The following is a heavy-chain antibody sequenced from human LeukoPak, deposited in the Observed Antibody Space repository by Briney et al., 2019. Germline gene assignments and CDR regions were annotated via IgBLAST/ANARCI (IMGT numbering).Heavy chain of an antibody. CDR1: GGSISSGGYS. D-gene: IGHD2-2*01. CDR3: ARVRPDIVVVPTSRHWFDP. J-gene: IGHJ5*02. CDR2: IYHSGST. Sequence: SETLSLTCAVSGGSISSGGYSWSWIRQPPGKGLEWIGYIYHSGSTYYNPSLKSRVTISVDRSKNQFSLKLSSVTAADTAVYYCARVRPDIVVVPTSRHWFDPWGQGTLVTVPS. V-gene: IGHV4-30-2*01.